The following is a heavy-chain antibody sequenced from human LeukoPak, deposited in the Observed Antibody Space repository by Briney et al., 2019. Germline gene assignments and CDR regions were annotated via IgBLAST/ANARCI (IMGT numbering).Heavy chain of an antibody. CDR1: GYSISSGYY. J-gene: IGHJ4*02. D-gene: IGHD2-15*01. Sequence: SETLSLTCTVSGYSISSGYYWGWIRQPPGKGLEWIGSIYHSGSTYYNPSLKSRVTISVDASKNQFSLKLSSVTAADTAVYYCATVRYCSGGSCLWFRYWGQGTLVTVSS. V-gene: IGHV4-38-2*02. CDR2: IYHSGST. CDR3: ATVRYCSGGSCLWFRY.